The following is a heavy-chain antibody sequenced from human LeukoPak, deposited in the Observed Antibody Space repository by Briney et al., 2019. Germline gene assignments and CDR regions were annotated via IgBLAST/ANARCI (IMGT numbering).Heavy chain of an antibody. CDR3: ARDGAVGPPKYYFDY. CDR2: ISSSGSTI. V-gene: IGHV3-48*03. J-gene: IGHJ4*02. CDR1: GFTFSSYE. D-gene: IGHD6-19*01. Sequence: QPGGSLRLSCAASGFTFSSYEMNWVRQAPGKGLEWVSYISSSGSTIYYADSVKGRFTISRDNAKNSLYLQMNSLRAEDTAVYYCARDGAVGPPKYYFDYWGQGTLVTVSS.